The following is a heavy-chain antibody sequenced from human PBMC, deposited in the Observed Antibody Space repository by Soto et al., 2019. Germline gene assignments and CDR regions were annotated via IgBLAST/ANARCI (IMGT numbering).Heavy chain of an antibody. D-gene: IGHD6-19*01. V-gene: IGHV3-30*18. CDR2: ISYDGSNK. CDR1: GFTFSSYG. CDR3: AKDIGAVAGGGDAFDI. Sequence: PGGSLRLSCAASGFTFSSYGMHWVRQAPGKGLEWVAVISYDGSNKYYADSVKGRFTISRDNSKNTLYLQMNSLRAEDTAVYYCAKDIGAVAGGGDAFDIWGQGTMVTVSS. J-gene: IGHJ3*02.